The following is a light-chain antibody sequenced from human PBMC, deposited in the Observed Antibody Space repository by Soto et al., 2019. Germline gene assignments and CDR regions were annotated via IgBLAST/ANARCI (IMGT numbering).Light chain of an antibody. CDR1: SGHNSYA. V-gene: IGLV4-69*01. CDR2: LNSDGSH. Sequence: QSVLTQPPSASASLGASGKLTGTLSSGHNSYAIAWHQQQPEKGPRYLMKLNSDGSHSKGDGIPDRFSGSSSGAERYLTISSLQSEDEADYYCQTWSTDIRVFGGGTKVTVL. CDR3: QTWSTDIRV. J-gene: IGLJ3*02.